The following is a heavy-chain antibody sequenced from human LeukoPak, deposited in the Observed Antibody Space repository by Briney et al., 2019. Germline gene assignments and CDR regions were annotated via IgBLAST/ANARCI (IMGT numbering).Heavy chain of an antibody. J-gene: IGHJ4*02. CDR1: GGSFSGYY. CDR2: INHSGSS. D-gene: IGHD5-24*01. Sequence: PSETLSLTCAVYGGSFSGYYWSWVRQPPGKGLEWIGEINHSGSSNYNPSLKGRVTISVDTSKNQFSLKLSSVTAADTAVYYCAARGRRDGYNRVDYWGQGTLVTVSS. V-gene: IGHV4-34*01. CDR3: AARGRRDGYNRVDY.